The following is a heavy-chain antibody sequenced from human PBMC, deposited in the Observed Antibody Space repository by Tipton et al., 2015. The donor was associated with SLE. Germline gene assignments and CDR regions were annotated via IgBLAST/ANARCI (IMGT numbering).Heavy chain of an antibody. J-gene: IGHJ4*02. V-gene: IGHV1-46*01. CDR3: ARDLAYYYDNSGYYYVPQGCDY. D-gene: IGHD3-22*01. Sequence: QVQLVQSGAEVQKPGTSVKLSCTASGYTFTTYYIHWVRQAPGLGLEWMGIIIPSVGSTSYAQKFQGRVTMTRDTSTSTVYMELSSLRSDDTAVYFCARDLAYYYDNSGYYYVPQGCDYWGQGTLVTVSS. CDR2: IIPSVGST. CDR1: GYTFTTYY.